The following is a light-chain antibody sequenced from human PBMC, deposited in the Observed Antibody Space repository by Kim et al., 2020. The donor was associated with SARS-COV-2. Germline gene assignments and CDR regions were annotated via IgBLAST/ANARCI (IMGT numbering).Light chain of an antibody. V-gene: IGLV4-69*01. CDR2: VKTDGTH. CDR1: SGRSTYG. CDR3: QSWGTGSWV. Sequence: ASVNLTCTRSSGRSTYGIAWHQKQPEKGPRCLMIVKTDGTHIKGDGIPDRFSGSTSETEGFLTISSLQSEDEADYFCQSWGTGSWVFGGGTQLTVL. J-gene: IGLJ3*02.